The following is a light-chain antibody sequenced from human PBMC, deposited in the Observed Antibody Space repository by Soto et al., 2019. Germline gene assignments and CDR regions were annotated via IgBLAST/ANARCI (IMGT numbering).Light chain of an antibody. V-gene: IGKV3-15*01. J-gene: IGKJ5*01. Sequence: EIVMTQSPATLSVSPGERATLSCRASQSVSSNLAWYQQKPGQAHRLLIYGASTRATGIPARFSGTGSETDLTLTISRLEPEDFEVYYCQQYDNSPITFGQGTRLEIK. CDR1: QSVSSN. CDR2: GAS. CDR3: QQYDNSPIT.